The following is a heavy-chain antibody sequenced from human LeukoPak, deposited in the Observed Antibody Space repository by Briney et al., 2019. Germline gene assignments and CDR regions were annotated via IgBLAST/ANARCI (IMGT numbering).Heavy chain of an antibody. D-gene: IGHD6-19*01. V-gene: IGHV3-7*01. Sequence: GGSLRLSCVASGFTFRNYWMNWVRQAPGKGLEWVANIKEDGSEKHYVDSVKGRFTVSRDNAKKSVYLQMSSPRVEDTAVYYCARDRETWVVDALDIWGHGTSVTVSA. CDR2: IKEDGSEK. CDR3: ARDRETWVVDALDI. CDR1: GFTFRNYW. J-gene: IGHJ3*02.